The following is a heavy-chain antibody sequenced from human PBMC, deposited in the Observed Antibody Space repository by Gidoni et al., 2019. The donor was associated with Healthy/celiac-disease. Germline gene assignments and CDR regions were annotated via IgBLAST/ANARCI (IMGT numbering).Heavy chain of an antibody. J-gene: IGHJ4*02. D-gene: IGHD6-13*01. CDR1: GGSISSGSYY. V-gene: IGHV4-61*02. CDR2: IYTSGST. Sequence: QVQLQESGPGLVKKEQTLSLTCTVSGGSISSGSYYWSWIRQPAGKGLEWIGRIYTSGSTNYTPSLKSRVTISVDTSKNQFSLKLSSVPPPDTAVYYCARSSIAAAGHFDYWGQGTLFPFSS. CDR3: ARSSIAAAGHFDY.